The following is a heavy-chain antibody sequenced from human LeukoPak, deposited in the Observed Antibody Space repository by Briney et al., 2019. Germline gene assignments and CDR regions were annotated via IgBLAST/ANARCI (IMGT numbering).Heavy chain of an antibody. CDR2: INHSGST. V-gene: IGHV4-34*01. J-gene: IGHJ6*02. CDR1: GGSFSGYY. Sequence: PSETLSLTCAVYGGSFSGYYWSWIRQPPGKGLEWIGEINHSGSTNYNPSLKSRVTISVDTSKNQFCLKLSSVTAADTAVYYCAASKEYYYYGMDVWGQGTTVTVSS. CDR3: AASKEYYYYGMDV.